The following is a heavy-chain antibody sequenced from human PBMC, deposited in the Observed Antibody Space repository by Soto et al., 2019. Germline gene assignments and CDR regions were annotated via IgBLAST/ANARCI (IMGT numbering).Heavy chain of an antibody. Sequence: ASVKVSCKASGYTFINYGMSWVRQAPGQGLEWKGWINVKISYTNNAERIKGKVTMTTDPSTGTANMELRNLRSNNTAVYYCARDWNYDIVTKKIPNYGLDVWG. CDR3: ARDWNYDIVTKKIPNYGLDV. CDR2: INVKISYT. D-gene: IGHD3-9*01. V-gene: IGHV1-18*04. J-gene: IGHJ6*02. CDR1: GYTFINYG.